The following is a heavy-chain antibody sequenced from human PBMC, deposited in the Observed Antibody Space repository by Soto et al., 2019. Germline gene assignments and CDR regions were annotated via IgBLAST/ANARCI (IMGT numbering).Heavy chain of an antibody. D-gene: IGHD2-2*01. CDR1: GGTFSSYA. Sequence: ASVKVSCKASGGTFSSYAISWVRQAPGQGLEWMGGIIPIFGTASYAQKFQGRVTITADKSTSTAYMELSSLRSEDTAVYYCTPDLGYCSSTSCPNWGQGTLVTVSS. V-gene: IGHV1-69*06. CDR3: TPDLGYCSSTSCPN. CDR2: IIPIFGTA. J-gene: IGHJ4*02.